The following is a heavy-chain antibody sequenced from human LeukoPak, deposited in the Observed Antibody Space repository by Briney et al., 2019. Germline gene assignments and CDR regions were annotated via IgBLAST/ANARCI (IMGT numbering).Heavy chain of an antibody. CDR2: IYSSGSA. D-gene: IGHD2-15*01. CDR3: AKGSGYWGFDS. V-gene: IGHV4-4*08. CDR1: NGSIGGNY. J-gene: IGHJ4*02. Sequence: SETLSLTCIVSNGSIGGNYWSWIRQPPGKGLEWIGYIYSSGSANYNPSLKSRVAISIDTSKKQLSLQVNSVTACDMALYVCAKGSGYWGFDSWGQGTLVTVSS.